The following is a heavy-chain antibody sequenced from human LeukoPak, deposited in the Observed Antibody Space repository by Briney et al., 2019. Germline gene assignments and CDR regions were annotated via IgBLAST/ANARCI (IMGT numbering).Heavy chain of an antibody. V-gene: IGHV4-4*07. CDR3: ARDRDYYDSSGYWTPLDY. CDR2: LYTSGST. J-gene: IGHJ4*02. CDR1: GGSISSYY. Sequence: SETLSLTCTVSGGSISSYYWSWIRQPAGKGLEGIGRLYTSGSTNYNPSLKSRVTMSGDTSKNQLSLKLRSVTAADTAVYYCARDRDYYDSSGYWTPLDYWGQGTLVTVSS. D-gene: IGHD3-22*01.